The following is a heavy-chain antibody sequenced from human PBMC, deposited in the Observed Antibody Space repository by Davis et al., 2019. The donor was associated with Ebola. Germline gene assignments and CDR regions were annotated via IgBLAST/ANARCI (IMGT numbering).Heavy chain of an antibody. V-gene: IGHV3-11*04. CDR2: ISSSGSTI. J-gene: IGHJ4*02. CDR1: GGSISSYY. CDR3: ARARGFDLGFDY. D-gene: IGHD3-9*01. Sequence: LSLTCTVSGGSISSYYWSWIRQPPGKGLAWVSYISSSGSTIYYADSVKGRFTISRDNAKNSLYLQMNSLRAEDTAVYYCARARGFDLGFDYWGQGTLVIVSS.